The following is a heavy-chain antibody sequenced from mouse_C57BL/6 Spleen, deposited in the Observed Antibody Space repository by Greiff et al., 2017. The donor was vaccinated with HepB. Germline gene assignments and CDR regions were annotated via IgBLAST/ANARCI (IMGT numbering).Heavy chain of an antibody. CDR3: ARSGDYGYAMDY. D-gene: IGHD2-4*01. CDR2: INPNYGTT. J-gene: IGHJ4*01. V-gene: IGHV1-39*01. CDR1: GYSFTDYN. Sequence: EVQLQQSGPELVKPGASVKISCKASGYSFTDYNMNWVKQSNGKSLEWIGVINPNYGTTSYNQKFKGKATLTVDQASSTAYMQRNSLTSEYSAVYYCARSGDYGYAMDYWGQGTSVTVSA.